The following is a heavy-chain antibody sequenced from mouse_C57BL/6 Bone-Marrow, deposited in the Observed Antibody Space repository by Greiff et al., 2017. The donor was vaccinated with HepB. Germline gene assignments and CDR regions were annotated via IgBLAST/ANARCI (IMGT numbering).Heavy chain of an antibody. CDR3: ARLSYGYHH. Sequence: EVKLQESGGGLVQPGGSLKLSCAASGFTFSDYGMAWVRQAPRKGPEWVAFISNLAYSIYYADTVTGRFTISRENAKNTLYLEMSSLRSEETALYYCARLSYGYHHWGQGTSVTVSS. CDR2: ISNLAYSI. D-gene: IGHD2-2*01. V-gene: IGHV5-15*01. J-gene: IGHJ4*01. CDR1: GFTFSDYG.